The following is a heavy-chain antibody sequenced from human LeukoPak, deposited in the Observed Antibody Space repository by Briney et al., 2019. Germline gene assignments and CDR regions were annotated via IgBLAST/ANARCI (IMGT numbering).Heavy chain of an antibody. Sequence: SETLSLTCTVSGGSISGYYWSWIRQPPGKGLEWIGYIYYSGTTNYNPSLKSRVTISIDTSKNQFSLKLSSVTAADTAVYYCVGHMSSAQGLFDYWGQGLFDYWGQGTLVTVSS. D-gene: IGHD3-9*01. J-gene: IGHJ4*02. CDR2: IYYSGTT. CDR3: VGHMSSAQGLFDYWGQGLFDY. CDR1: GGSISGYY. V-gene: IGHV4-59*08.